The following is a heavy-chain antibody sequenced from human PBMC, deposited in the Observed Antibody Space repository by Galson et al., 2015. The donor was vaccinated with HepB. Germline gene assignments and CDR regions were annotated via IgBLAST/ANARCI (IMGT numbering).Heavy chain of an antibody. D-gene: IGHD3-3*01. CDR3: ARSRTFLARAFDI. J-gene: IGHJ3*02. Sequence: SVKVSCKASGGTFSSYAISWVRQAPGQGLEWMGGIIPIFGTANYAQKFQGRVTITADKSTSTAYMELSSLRSEDTAVYYCARSRTFLARAFDIWGQGTMVTVSS. CDR1: GGTFSSYA. CDR2: IIPIFGTA. V-gene: IGHV1-69*06.